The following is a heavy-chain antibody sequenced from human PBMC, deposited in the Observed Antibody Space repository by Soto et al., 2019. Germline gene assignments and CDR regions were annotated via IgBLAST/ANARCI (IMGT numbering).Heavy chain of an antibody. D-gene: IGHD3-22*01. V-gene: IGHV1-69*13. CDR3: AREGYYDSSGLTGAFDI. Sequence: ASVKVSCKASGGTFSSYSISWVRHAPGQGLEWMGGIIPIFGTANYAQKFQGRVTITADESTSTAYMELSSLRSEDTAVYYCAREGYYDSSGLTGAFDIWGQGTMVTVSS. CDR2: IIPIFGTA. J-gene: IGHJ3*02. CDR1: GGTFSSYS.